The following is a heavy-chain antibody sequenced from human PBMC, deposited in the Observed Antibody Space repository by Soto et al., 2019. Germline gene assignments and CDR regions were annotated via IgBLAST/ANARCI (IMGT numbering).Heavy chain of an antibody. V-gene: IGHV4-39*01. J-gene: IGHJ4*02. CDR1: GGSISSSSYY. CDR2: IYYSGST. CDR3: AGQNGWGSYRYPLAY. Sequence: SETLSLTCTVSGGSISSSSYYWGWIRQPPGKGLEWIGSIYYSGSTYYNPSLKSRVTISVDTSKNQFSLKLSSVTAADTAVYYCAGQNGWGSYRYPLAYWGQGTLVTVSS. D-gene: IGHD3-16*02.